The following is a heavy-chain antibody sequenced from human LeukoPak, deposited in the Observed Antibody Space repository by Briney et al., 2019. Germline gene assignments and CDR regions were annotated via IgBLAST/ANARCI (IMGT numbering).Heavy chain of an antibody. J-gene: IGHJ3*02. D-gene: IGHD2-2*02. CDR3: ARGYCSSASCYKGAFDI. Sequence: GGSLRHSCAASGFIFSNYAMSWVRQAPGKGLEWVANIKQDGSEKYYVDSVKGRFTISRDNAKNSLYLQMNSLRAEDAAVYYCARGYCSSASCYKGAFDIWGQGTMVTVSS. V-gene: IGHV3-7*01. CDR2: IKQDGSEK. CDR1: GFIFSNYA.